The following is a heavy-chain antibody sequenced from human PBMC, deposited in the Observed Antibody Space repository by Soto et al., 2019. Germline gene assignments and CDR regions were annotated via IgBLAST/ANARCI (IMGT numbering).Heavy chain of an antibody. CDR2: INQSGST. V-gene: IGHV4-34*01. D-gene: IGHD4-4*01. CDR1: GGSFSGYY. J-gene: IGHJ4*02. CDR3: ARGMKVGDYSN. Sequence: SETLSLTCAVYGGSFSGYYWSWIRQPPGKGLEWIGEINQSGSTNYNPSLKSRVTISVDTSKNQFSLKLSSVTAADTAVYYCARGMKVGDYSNWGQGTLVTVSS.